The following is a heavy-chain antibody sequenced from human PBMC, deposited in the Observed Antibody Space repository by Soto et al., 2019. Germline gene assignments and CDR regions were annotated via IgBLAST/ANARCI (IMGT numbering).Heavy chain of an antibody. D-gene: IGHD3-16*02. CDR1: GGSITSADYY. J-gene: IGHJ5*02. CDR2: IYSSGTT. Sequence: QVQLQESGPGLVKPSQTLSLTCTISGGSITSADYYWTWIRQFPGKGLEWIAYIYSSGTTHYNPSLQSRATLSLDTSNSQFSLEVKSATAADTAVYYCARMGLHLGELSRNWFDPWGQGSLVTVSS. V-gene: IGHV4-31*03. CDR3: ARMGLHLGELSRNWFDP.